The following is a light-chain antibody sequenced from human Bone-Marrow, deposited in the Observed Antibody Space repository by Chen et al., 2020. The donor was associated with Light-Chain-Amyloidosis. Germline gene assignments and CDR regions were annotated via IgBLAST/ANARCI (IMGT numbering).Light chain of an antibody. V-gene: IGKV4-1*01. CDR1: QSIQYNSDNKNY. Sequence: DIVMTQSPDSLAVSLGERATINCKSSQSIQYNSDNKNYLAWYQQKPGQLPKLLIYWASTRESGVPDRFRGSGSETDFTLTISGLQAEDVAVYYCQQYYSTPLTFGQGTRVEIK. CDR3: QQYYSTPLT. CDR2: WAS. J-gene: IGKJ1*01.